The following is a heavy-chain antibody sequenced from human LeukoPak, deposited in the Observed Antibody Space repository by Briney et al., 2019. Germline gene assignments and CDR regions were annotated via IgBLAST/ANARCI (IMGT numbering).Heavy chain of an antibody. CDR1: GGSFSGYY. J-gene: IGHJ3*02. CDR2: INHSGST. Sequence: SETLSLTCAVYGGSFSGYYWSWIRQPPGKGLEWIGEINHSGSTNYNPSLKSRVTISVDTSKNQFSLKLSSVTAADTAVYYCARRLNEERWWGYTDAFDIWGQGTMVTVSS. CDR3: ARRLNEERWWGYTDAFDI. V-gene: IGHV4-34*01. D-gene: IGHD2-15*01.